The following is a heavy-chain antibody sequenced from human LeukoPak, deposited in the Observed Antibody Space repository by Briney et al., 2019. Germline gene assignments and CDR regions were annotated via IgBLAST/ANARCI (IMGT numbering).Heavy chain of an antibody. V-gene: IGHV4-39*07. CDR1: GGSISSSSYY. D-gene: IGHD3-22*01. Sequence: PSETLSLTCTVSGGSISSSSYYWGWIRQPPGKGLEWIGTIYYSGSTYYNPSLKSRVTISVDTSKNQFSLKLSSVTAADTAVYYCARDGLTMIGEYYYYYMDVWGKGTTVTISS. J-gene: IGHJ6*03. CDR3: ARDGLTMIGEYYYYYMDV. CDR2: IYYSGST.